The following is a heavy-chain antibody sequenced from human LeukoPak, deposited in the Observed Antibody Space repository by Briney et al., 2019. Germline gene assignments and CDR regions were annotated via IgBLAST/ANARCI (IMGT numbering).Heavy chain of an antibody. CDR3: ARAYSGYDFGY. CDR2: IFYSGST. V-gene: IGHV4-39*07. CDR1: GGSLSSGGYS. Sequence: SETLSLTCAVSGGSLSSGGYSWGWIRQPPGKGLEWIGNIFYSGSTYYSPSLRSRVTISLDTSRNQFSLKLNSVTTADTAVYYCARAYSGYDFGYWGQGTLVTVSS. D-gene: IGHD5-12*01. J-gene: IGHJ4*02.